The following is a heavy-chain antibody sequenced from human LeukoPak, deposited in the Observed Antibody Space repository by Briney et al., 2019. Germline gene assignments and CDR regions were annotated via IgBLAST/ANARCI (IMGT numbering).Heavy chain of an antibody. CDR1: GGILITYA. J-gene: IGHJ4*02. Sequence: GASVKVSCKASGGILITYAINWVRQAPGQGLEWMGQIIPISGTTDYAQKLQGRITITADESTSTVYMELTTLTSEDAAVYYCARGGDSSLWYYYLDYWGQGTLVTVSS. V-gene: IGHV1-69*13. D-gene: IGHD3-16*02. CDR2: IIPISGTT. CDR3: ARGGDSSLWYYYLDY.